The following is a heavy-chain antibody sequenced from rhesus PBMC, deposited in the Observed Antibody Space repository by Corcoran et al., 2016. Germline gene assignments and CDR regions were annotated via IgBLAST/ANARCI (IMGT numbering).Heavy chain of an antibody. CDR1: GFTFSSYV. V-gene: IGHV3-54*02. CDR3: ARAALQFLDWLAYGLDS. Sequence: EVQLVESGGGLVQPGGSLRLSCAASGFTFSSYVMHWVRQAPGKGLDLVAFISFDGSKKYYADSGNDRFTISRDNSKNMLYLQMNNLKLEDTAVYYCARAALQFLDWLAYGLDSWGQGVVVTVSS. D-gene: IGHD3-3*01. J-gene: IGHJ6*01. CDR2: ISFDGSKK.